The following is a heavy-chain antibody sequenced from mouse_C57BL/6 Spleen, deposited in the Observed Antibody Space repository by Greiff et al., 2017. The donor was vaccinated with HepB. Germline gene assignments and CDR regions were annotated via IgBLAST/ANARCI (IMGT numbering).Heavy chain of an antibody. Sequence: EVQLMESGGDLVKPGGSLKLSCAASGFTFSSYGMSWVRQTPDKRLEWVATISSGGSYTYYPDSVKGRFTISRDNAKNTLYLQMSSLKSEDTAMYYCARQGLTGTYYFDYWGQGTTLTVSS. CDR2: ISSGGSYT. D-gene: IGHD4-1*01. CDR1: GFTFSSYG. CDR3: ARQGLTGTYYFDY. V-gene: IGHV5-6*01. J-gene: IGHJ2*01.